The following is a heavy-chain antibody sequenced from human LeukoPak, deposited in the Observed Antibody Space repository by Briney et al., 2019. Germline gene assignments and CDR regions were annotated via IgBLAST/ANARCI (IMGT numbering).Heavy chain of an antibody. V-gene: IGHV4-59*12. Sequence: PSETLSLTCTVSGASNSLYYWSWIRQPPGKGLEWIGYISYSGSANYNPSLKSRVTISVDTSKNQFSLKLSSVTAADTAVYYCARDDDSSGLDYWGQGTLVTVSS. J-gene: IGHJ4*02. CDR3: ARDDDSSGLDY. CDR2: ISYSGSA. D-gene: IGHD3-22*01. CDR1: GASNSLYY.